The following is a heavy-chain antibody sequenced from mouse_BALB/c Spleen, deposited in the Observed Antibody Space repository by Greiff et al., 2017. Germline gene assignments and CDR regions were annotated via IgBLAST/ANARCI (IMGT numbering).Heavy chain of an antibody. D-gene: IGHD1-2*01. CDR2: ISSGSSTI. CDR1: GFTFSSFG. J-gene: IGHJ4*01. V-gene: IGHV5-17*02. Sequence: DVKVEESGGGLVQPGGSRKLSCAASGFTFSSFGMHWVRQAPEKGLEWVAYISSGSSTIYYADTVKGRFTISRDNPKNTLFLQMTSLRSEDTAMYYCARDSLLRLQAMDYWGQGTSVTVSS. CDR3: ARDSLLRLQAMDY.